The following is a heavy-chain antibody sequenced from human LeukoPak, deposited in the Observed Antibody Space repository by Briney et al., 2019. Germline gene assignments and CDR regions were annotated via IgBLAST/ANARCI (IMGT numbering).Heavy chain of an antibody. CDR3: ARVQPGSGSYVGMDV. V-gene: IGHV3-23*01. Sequence: GGSLRLSCAASGFTFSSFEMNWVRQAPGKGLEWVSAISGDAVGTFYADSVKGRFTITRDNSKNTLYLQMNSLRAEDTAVYYCARVQPGSGSYVGMDVWGQGTTVTVSS. D-gene: IGHD3-10*01. CDR2: ISGDAVGT. J-gene: IGHJ6*02. CDR1: GFTFSSFE.